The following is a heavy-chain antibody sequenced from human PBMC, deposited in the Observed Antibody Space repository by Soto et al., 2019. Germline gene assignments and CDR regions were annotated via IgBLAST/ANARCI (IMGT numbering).Heavy chain of an antibody. V-gene: IGHV3-23*01. Sequence: AGSLRLSSAASGFTFSSYAMSWVLQAPGKGLEWVSAISGSGGSTYYADSVKGRFTISRDNSKNTLYLQMNSLRAEDTDVYYCAKLAAVAGPLDYWGQGTLVTVSS. CDR2: ISGSGGST. CDR3: AKLAAVAGPLDY. D-gene: IGHD6-19*01. J-gene: IGHJ4*02. CDR1: GFTFSSYA.